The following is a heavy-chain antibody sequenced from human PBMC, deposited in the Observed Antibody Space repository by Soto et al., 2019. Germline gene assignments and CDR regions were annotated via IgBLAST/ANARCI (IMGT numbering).Heavy chain of an antibody. CDR2: IYSGGST. CDR1: GFTVSSNY. D-gene: IGHD4-17*01. CDR3: ARDPYGDYVFDY. Sequence: EVQLVESGGGLVQPGGSLRLSCAASGFTVSSNYMSWVRQAPGKGLEWVSVIYSGGSTYYADSVKGRFTISRDNSKNTLYLQMNSLRAEDTAVYYCARDPYGDYVFDYWGQGTLVTVSS. J-gene: IGHJ4*02. V-gene: IGHV3-66*01.